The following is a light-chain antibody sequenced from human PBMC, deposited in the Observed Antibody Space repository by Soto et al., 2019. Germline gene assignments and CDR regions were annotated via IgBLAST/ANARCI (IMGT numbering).Light chain of an antibody. CDR1: QSVSSY. V-gene: IGKV3-11*01. CDR2: DAS. J-gene: IGKJ5*01. CDR3: QQRSNWPPSN. Sequence: EIVLTQSPATLSLSPGERATLSCRASQSVSSYLAWYQQKPGQAPRLLIYDASNRATGIPARLSGSGSGTDFTLTISSLEPEDFSVYYCQQRSNWPPSNFGPGTRLEIK.